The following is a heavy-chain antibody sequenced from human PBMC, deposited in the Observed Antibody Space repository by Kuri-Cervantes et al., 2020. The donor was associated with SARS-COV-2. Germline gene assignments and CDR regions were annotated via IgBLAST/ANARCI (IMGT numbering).Heavy chain of an antibody. CDR2: ISSTGDTI. J-gene: IGHJ4*02. CDR1: GFTFSSYW. V-gene: IGHV3-48*01. CDR3: TRWRVGAKT. Sequence: GESLKISYVASGFTFSSYWMHWVRQTPGKGLEWVSYISSTGDTIYYADSVKGRFTISRDNAKNSLYLQMNSLRAEDTAVYYCTRWRVGAKTWGQGTLVTVSS. D-gene: IGHD1-26*01.